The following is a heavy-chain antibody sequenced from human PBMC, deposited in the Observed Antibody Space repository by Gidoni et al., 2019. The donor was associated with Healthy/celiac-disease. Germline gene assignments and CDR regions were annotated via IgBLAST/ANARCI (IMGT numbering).Heavy chain of an antibody. CDR2: IYSGGST. CDR3: AREVYSSSWKNWYFDL. V-gene: IGHV3-53*02. J-gene: IGHJ2*01. D-gene: IGHD6-13*01. Sequence: EVQLVETGGGLIQPGGSLRLSCAASGFTVSSNYMSWVRQAPGKGLEWVSVIYSGGSTYYADSVKGRFTISRDNSKNTLYLQMNSLRAEDTAVYYCAREVYSSSWKNWYFDLWGRGTLVTVSS. CDR1: GFTVSSNY.